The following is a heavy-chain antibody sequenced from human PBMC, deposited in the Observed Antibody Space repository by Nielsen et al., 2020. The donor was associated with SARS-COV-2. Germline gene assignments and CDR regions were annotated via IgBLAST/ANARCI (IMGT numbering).Heavy chain of an antibody. CDR3: AREGPEIAVASSGLDV. J-gene: IGHJ6*02. V-gene: IGHV3-48*03. CDR1: GFTFSSYD. D-gene: IGHD6-19*01. Sequence: GESLKISCAASGFTFSSYDMHWVRQAPGKGLEWVSYISSSGSTMYYADSVKGRFTISRDNAKRSLNLQMNSLRAEDTGVYYCAREGPEIAVASSGLDVWGQGTTVTVSS. CDR2: ISSSGSTM.